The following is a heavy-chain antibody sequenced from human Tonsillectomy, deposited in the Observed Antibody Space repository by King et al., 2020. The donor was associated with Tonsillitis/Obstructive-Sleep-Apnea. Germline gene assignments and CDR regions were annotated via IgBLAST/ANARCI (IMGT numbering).Heavy chain of an antibody. Sequence: QLVQSGAEVKKPGASVKVSCKASGNTFTNYAMHWVRLAPGQSLEWMGWINAGNGNTKCSQKFQGRVTITRDTSASTAYMELSSLRSEDTAVYYCARGITIFGVDSFDPWGQGTLVTVSS. CDR3: ARGITIFGVDSFDP. V-gene: IGHV1-3*01. CDR2: INAGNGNT. J-gene: IGHJ5*02. CDR1: GNTFTNYA. D-gene: IGHD3-3*01.